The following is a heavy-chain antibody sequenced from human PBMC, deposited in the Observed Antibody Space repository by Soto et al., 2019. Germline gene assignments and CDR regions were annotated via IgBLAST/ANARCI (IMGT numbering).Heavy chain of an antibody. V-gene: IGHV4-30-4*01. J-gene: IGHJ4*02. CDR1: GGSISSGDYY. CDR2: IYYSGST. D-gene: IGHD3-22*01. CDR3: ARGGSYYDSSGYLGY. Sequence: QVQLQESGPGLVKPSQTLSLTCTVSGGSISSGDYYWSWIRQPPGKGLEWIGYIYYSGSTYYNPSLKSLVTISVDTSKIQFSLKLSSVTAADTAVYSCARGGSYYDSSGYLGYWGQGTLVTVSS.